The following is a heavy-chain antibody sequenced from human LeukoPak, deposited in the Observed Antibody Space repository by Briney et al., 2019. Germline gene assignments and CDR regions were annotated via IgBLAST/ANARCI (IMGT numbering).Heavy chain of an antibody. Sequence: GGSLRLSCAASGFTFSSYAMHWVRQAPGKGLEWVAVISYDGSNKYYADSVKGRFTISRDNSKNTLYLQMNSLRAEDTAVYYCAREGIAVAGFSFDYWGQGTLVTVSS. CDR3: AREGIAVAGFSFDY. CDR1: GFTFSSYA. D-gene: IGHD6-19*01. J-gene: IGHJ4*02. V-gene: IGHV3-30*04. CDR2: ISYDGSNK.